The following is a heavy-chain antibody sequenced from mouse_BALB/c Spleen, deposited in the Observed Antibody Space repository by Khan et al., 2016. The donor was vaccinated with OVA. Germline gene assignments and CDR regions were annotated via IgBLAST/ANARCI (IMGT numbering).Heavy chain of an antibody. Sequence: EVQLVESGPGLVKPSQSLSLTCTVTGYSITSGYGWNWLRQFPGNKLEWMGYISYSGRTNYNPSLKSRISITRDTSKNQFFLQLNSVTTEDTATYYCARTARIKYWGQGTTLTVSS. CDR1: GYSITSGYG. J-gene: IGHJ2*01. V-gene: IGHV3-2*02. D-gene: IGHD1-2*01. CDR3: ARTARIKY. CDR2: ISYSGRT.